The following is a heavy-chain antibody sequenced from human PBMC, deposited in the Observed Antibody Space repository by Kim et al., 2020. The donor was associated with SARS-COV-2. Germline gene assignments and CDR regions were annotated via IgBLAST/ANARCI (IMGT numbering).Heavy chain of an antibody. D-gene: IGHD6-19*01. Sequence: SETLSLTCTVSGGSISSYYWSWIRQPPGKGLEWIGYIYYSGSTNYNPSLKSRVTISVDTSKNQFSLKLSSVTAADTAVYYCARGGAVAGTMVFDYWGQGTLVTVSS. CDR2: IYYSGST. CDR1: GGSISSYY. CDR3: ARGGAVAGTMVFDY. J-gene: IGHJ4*02. V-gene: IGHV4-59*01.